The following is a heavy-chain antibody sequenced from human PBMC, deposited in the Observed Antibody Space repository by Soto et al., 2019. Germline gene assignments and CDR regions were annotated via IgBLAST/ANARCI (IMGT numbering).Heavy chain of an antibody. D-gene: IGHD3-10*01. CDR2: ISSSGSTI. CDR3: ARAGGSGSYGATPRARRPSYFDY. J-gene: IGHJ4*02. CDR1: GFTFSDYY. Sequence: GGSLRLSCAASGFTFSDYYMSWIRQAPGKGLEWVSYISSSGSTIYYADSVKGRFTISRDNAKNSLYLQMNSLRAEDTAVYYCARAGGSGSYGATPRARRPSYFDYWGQGTLVTVSS. V-gene: IGHV3-11*01.